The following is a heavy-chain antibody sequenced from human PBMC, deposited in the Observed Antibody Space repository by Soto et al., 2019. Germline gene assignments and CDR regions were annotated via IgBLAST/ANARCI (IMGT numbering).Heavy chain of an antibody. CDR2: INAGNGNT. D-gene: IGHD4-17*01. V-gene: IGHV1-3*01. J-gene: IGHJ5*02. CDR1: GYTFTCYA. Sequence: ASVKVSCKASGYTFTCYAMHWVRQAPGQRLEWMGWINAGNGNTKYSQKFQGRVTITRDTSARTAYMELSSLRSEDTAVYYCARGRSTVTTKRPIGGWFDPWGQGTLVTVSS. CDR3: ARGRSTVTTKRPIGGWFDP.